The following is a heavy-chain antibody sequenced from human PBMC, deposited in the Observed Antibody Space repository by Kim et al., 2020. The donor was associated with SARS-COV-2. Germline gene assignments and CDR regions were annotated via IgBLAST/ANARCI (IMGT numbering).Heavy chain of an antibody. Sequence: GGSLRLSCAASGFTFSNAWMSWVRQAPGKGLEWVGRIKSKTDGGTTDYAAPVKGRFTISRDDSKNTLYLQMNSLKTEDTAVYYCTTGIWFGEPLVYWGQGTLVTVSS. CDR3: TTGIWFGEPLVY. V-gene: IGHV3-15*01. CDR1: GFTFSNAW. J-gene: IGHJ4*02. CDR2: IKSKTDGGTT. D-gene: IGHD3-10*01.